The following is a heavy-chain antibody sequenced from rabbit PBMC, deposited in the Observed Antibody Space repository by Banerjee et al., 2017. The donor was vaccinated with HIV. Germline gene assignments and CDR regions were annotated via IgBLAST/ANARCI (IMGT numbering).Heavy chain of an antibody. D-gene: IGHD4-1*01. CDR1: GFSFSSSYY. Sequence: QEQLEESGGDLVKPGASLTLTCTASGFSFSSSYYMCWVRQAPGKGLEWIASINTGSSGTTYYTSWAKGRFTTSKASSTGVTLQMTSLTAADTATYFCARYIGKTGWGADLWGPGTLVTVS. CDR2: INTGSSGTT. CDR3: ARYIGKTGWGADL. J-gene: IGHJ4*01. V-gene: IGHV1S45*01.